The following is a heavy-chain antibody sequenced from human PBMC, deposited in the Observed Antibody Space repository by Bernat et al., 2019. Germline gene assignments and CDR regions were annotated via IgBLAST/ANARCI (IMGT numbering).Heavy chain of an antibody. CDR2: IDPSDSYT. CDR1: GYSFTSYW. D-gene: IGHD3-10*01. V-gene: IGHV5-10-1*01. CDR3: ATVGGGSGSYYKTGLDP. J-gene: IGHJ5*02. Sequence: EVQLVQSGAEVKKPGESLRISCKGSGYSFTSYWINWVRQMPGKGLEWMGRIDPSDSYTNYSPSFQGHVTISADKSISTAYLQWSSLKASDTAMYYCATVGGGSGSYYKTGLDPWGQGTLVTVSS.